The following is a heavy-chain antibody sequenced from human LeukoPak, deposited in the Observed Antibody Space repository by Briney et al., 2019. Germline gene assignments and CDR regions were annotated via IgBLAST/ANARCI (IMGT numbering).Heavy chain of an antibody. CDR3: ARGPLLGYCSSTSCYPPSYYFDY. D-gene: IGHD2-2*01. J-gene: IGHJ4*02. Sequence: ASVKVSCKASGYTFTSYAMHWVRQAPGQRLEWMGWINAGNGNTKYSQKFQGRVTITRDTSASTAYMELSSLRSEDTAVYYCARGPLLGYCSSTSCYPPSYYFDYWGQGTLVTVSS. V-gene: IGHV1-3*01. CDR2: INAGNGNT. CDR1: GYTFTSYA.